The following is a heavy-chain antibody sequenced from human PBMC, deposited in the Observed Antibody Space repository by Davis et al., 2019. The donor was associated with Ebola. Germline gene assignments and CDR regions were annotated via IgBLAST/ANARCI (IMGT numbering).Heavy chain of an antibody. Sequence: SVKVSCKASGGTFSSYTISWVRQAPGQGLEWMGRIIPILGIANYAQKFQGRVTITADKSTSTAYMELSSLRSEDTAVYYCARVGCSSTSCYFVDYYGMDVWGKGTTVTVSS. J-gene: IGHJ6*04. V-gene: IGHV1-69*02. CDR3: ARVGCSSTSCYFVDYYGMDV. CDR1: GGTFSSYT. CDR2: IIPILGIA. D-gene: IGHD2-2*01.